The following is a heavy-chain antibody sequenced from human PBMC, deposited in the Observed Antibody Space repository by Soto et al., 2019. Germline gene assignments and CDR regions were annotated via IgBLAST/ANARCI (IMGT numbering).Heavy chain of an antibody. V-gene: IGHV4-31*03. CDR3: ARDQVSFAFDI. D-gene: IGHD2-8*01. CDR2: IYYSGGT. CDR1: GGSISSGGYY. Sequence: QVQLQESGPGLVKPSQTLSLTCTVSGGSISSGGYYWSWIRQHPGKGLEWIGYIYYSGGTYYNPSLKSRVTISVDASKNQFSLERSSVTAADTAVYYCARDQVSFAFDIWGQGAMVTVSS. J-gene: IGHJ3*02.